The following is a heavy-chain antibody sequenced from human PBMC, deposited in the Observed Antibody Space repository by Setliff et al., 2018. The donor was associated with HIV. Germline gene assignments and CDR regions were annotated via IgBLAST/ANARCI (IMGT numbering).Heavy chain of an antibody. CDR3: ASYYGADEPSYYFDF. CDR1: GFSISSDYY. D-gene: IGHD3-22*01. J-gene: IGHJ4*02. CDR2: IYHNGST. V-gene: IGHV4-38-2*02. Sequence: SETLSLTGTVSGFSISSDYYGGWIRQPPGKGLGWMGSIYHNGSTYYNPSLQSRFSMAVDTSKNQFSLQLSSVTAADTAVYYCASYYGADEPSYYFDFWGQGTQVTVSS.